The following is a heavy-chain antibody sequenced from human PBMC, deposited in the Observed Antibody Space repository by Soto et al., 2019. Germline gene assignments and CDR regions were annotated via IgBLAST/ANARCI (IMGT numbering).Heavy chain of an antibody. Sequence: EVQLLESGGGLVQPGGSLRLSCAVSGFSYSTYGVTWVRQAPGKGLEWVCGVSGGSGATHYRDSVRGRFTITGDESRNTVYLQMHSLRVEDTAVYYCAKNSRVWLGESIDHFDHWGQGTLVTVSS. CDR2: VSGGSGAT. V-gene: IGHV3-23*01. CDR3: AKNSRVWLGESIDHFDH. J-gene: IGHJ4*02. D-gene: IGHD3-10*01. CDR1: GFSYSTYG.